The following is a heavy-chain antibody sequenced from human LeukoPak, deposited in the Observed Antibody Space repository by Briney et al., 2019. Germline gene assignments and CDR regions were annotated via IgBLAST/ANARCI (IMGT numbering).Heavy chain of an antibody. D-gene: IGHD6-6*01. CDR3: ARDPDSSSHFDY. J-gene: IGHJ4*02. CDR2: IYTSGST. V-gene: IGHV4-4*07. Sequence: PSETLSLTCTVSGGSISSYYWSWIRQPAGKGLEWIGRIYTSGSTNYNPSLKNRVTMSLDTSKNQFSLKLRSVTAADTAVHYCARDPDSSSHFDYWGQGTLVTVSS. CDR1: GGSISSYY.